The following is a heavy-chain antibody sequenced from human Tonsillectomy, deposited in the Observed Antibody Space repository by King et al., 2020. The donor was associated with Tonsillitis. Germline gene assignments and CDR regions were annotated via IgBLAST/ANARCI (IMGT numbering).Heavy chain of an antibody. J-gene: IGHJ3*02. V-gene: IGHV3-9*01. CDR2: ISWNSVSI. CDR3: AKLTGPGGCSGGSCYSDAFDI. CDR1: GFTFDDYA. Sequence: QLVQSGGGLVQPGRSLRLSCAASGFTFDDYAMHWVRQAPGTCLEWVSGISWNSVSIGYADSVKGRFTIYRDNAMNSLYLQMNSLRTEDTALYYCAKLTGPGGCSGGSCYSDAFDIWGQGTVVTVSS. D-gene: IGHD2-15*01.